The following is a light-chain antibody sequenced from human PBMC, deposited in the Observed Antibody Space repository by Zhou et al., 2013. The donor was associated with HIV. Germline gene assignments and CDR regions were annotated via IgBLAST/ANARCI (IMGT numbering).Light chain of an antibody. V-gene: IGKV3-20*01. CDR1: QSVNSRN. CDR2: GAS. J-gene: IGKJ1*01. Sequence: IVWTQSPGTLSLSPGERATLSCRASQSVNSRNIAWYHQKPGQAPRLLIYGASSRATGIPDRFSGSGSGTDFTLTISRLEPEDFAVYYCQQYGTSITFGQGTKVEIK. CDR3: QQYGTSIT.